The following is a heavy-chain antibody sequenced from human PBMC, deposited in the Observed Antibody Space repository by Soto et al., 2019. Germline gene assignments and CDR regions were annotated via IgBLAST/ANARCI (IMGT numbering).Heavy chain of an antibody. CDR1: GFTFSSYA. Sequence: GGSLRLSCAASGFTFSSYAMSWVRQAPGKGLEWVSAISGRGDSTYYADSVKGRFTISRDNSRNTLYLQMNSLRAEDTAVYYCAKDPYFDFWSGYYYFDYWGQGTLVTVSS. CDR3: AKDPYFDFWSGYYYFDY. J-gene: IGHJ4*02. CDR2: ISGRGDST. V-gene: IGHV3-23*01. D-gene: IGHD3-3*01.